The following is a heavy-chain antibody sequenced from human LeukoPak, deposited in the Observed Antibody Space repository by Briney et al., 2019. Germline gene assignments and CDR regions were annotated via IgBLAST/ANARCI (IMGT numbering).Heavy chain of an antibody. CDR2: FDPEGGEI. Sequence: ASVKVSCKVSGYTLTELSMHWVRQAPGKGLEWMGGFDPEGGEIIYAQKFQGRVTMTEDTSTDTAYMELSSLRSEDTAVYYCATEPRGVGATYYFDCWGQGTLVTVSS. CDR1: GYTLTELS. D-gene: IGHD1-26*01. CDR3: ATEPRGVGATYYFDC. V-gene: IGHV1-24*01. J-gene: IGHJ4*02.